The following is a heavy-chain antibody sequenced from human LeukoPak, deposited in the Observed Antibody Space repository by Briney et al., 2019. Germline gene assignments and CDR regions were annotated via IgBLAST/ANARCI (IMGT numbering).Heavy chain of an antibody. CDR2: ISGSAHKI. J-gene: IGHJ4*02. Sequence: GGSLRLSCVGSGLTFSNYAMSWVRQAPGKGLDWVSVISGSAHKIRYADSVRGRFTISRDNSENTVYLQMHNLRGEDTAIYYCAGRITGYSSGYVFWGQGTLVTVSS. CDR1: GLTFSNYA. V-gene: IGHV3-23*01. D-gene: IGHD5-18*01. CDR3: AGRITGYSSGYVF.